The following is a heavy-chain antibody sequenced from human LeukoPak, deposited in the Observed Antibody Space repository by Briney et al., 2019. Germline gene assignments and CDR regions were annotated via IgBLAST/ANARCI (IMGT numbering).Heavy chain of an antibody. Sequence: GGSLRLSCAASGFTFSSYGMSWVRQAPGKGLEWVSAISGGGGSTYYADSVKGRFTISRDNSKNTLYLQMNSLRAEDTAVYYCAKDSSSWYEYYYYYYMDVWGKGATVTISS. CDR2: ISGGGGST. CDR3: AKDSSSWYEYYYYYYMDV. CDR1: GFTFSSYG. V-gene: IGHV3-23*01. D-gene: IGHD6-13*01. J-gene: IGHJ6*03.